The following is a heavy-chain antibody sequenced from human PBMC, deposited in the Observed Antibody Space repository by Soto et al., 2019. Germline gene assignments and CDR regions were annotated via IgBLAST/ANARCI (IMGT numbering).Heavy chain of an antibody. V-gene: IGHV4-61*01. Sequence: SETLSLSCTVSGGSVSSGSYYWNWIPQPPGKGLEWIGYIDNSGSTKYDPSLKSRVTISLDTSKNQFSLNLTSVNAADTAVYYCARGLDGDTGFDYWGQGTLVTVSS. D-gene: IGHD2-21*01. CDR1: GGSVSSGSYY. J-gene: IGHJ4*02. CDR2: IDNSGST. CDR3: ARGLDGDTGFDY.